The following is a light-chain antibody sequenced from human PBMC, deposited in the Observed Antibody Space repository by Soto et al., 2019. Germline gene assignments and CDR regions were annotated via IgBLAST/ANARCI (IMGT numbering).Light chain of an antibody. CDR3: QQYSAWPPIT. Sequence: IVMTQSPATLSVSPGETATLSCRASQTVSNKLAWYQQKPGQAPRLLIFGASTRATGIPARFSGSGSGTEFTFTIRRLQSEDFATYYCQQYSAWPPITFGGGSKVDIK. CDR2: GAS. V-gene: IGKV3D-15*01. J-gene: IGKJ4*01. CDR1: QTVSNK.